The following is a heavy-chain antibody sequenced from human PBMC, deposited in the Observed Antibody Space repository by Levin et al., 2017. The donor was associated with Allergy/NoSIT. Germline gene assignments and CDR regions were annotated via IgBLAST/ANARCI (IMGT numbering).Heavy chain of an antibody. CDR1: GFTFSSYE. J-gene: IGHJ4*02. D-gene: IGHD3-3*01. CDR2: ISSTGSTI. Sequence: GESLKISCAASGFTFSSYEMNWVRRAPGKGLEWVSYISSTGSTIYSADSVKGRFTISRDNAKNSLYLHMNSLRAEDTAVYYCARQLGNFWSGYNYFDFWGQGTLVTVSS. V-gene: IGHV3-48*03. CDR3: ARQLGNFWSGYNYFDF.